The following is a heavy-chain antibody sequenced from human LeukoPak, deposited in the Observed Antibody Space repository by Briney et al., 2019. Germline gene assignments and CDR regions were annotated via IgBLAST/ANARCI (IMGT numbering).Heavy chain of an antibody. CDR1: GFTFSSYT. J-gene: IGHJ4*02. CDR2: ISGYGDST. CDR3: ANGFYDSSGYYYEYFDH. V-gene: IGHV3-23*01. Sequence: GGSLRLSCAASGFTFSSYTMFWARQAPRKGLEWVSAISGYGDSTYSADSVKGRFTVSRDNSKDTLYLQMHSLRAEDTAVYYCANGFYDSSGYYYEYFDHWGQGTLVTVSS. D-gene: IGHD3-22*01.